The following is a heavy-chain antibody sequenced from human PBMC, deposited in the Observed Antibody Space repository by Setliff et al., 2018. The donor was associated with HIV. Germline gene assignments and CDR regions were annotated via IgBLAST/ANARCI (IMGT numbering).Heavy chain of an antibody. D-gene: IGHD1-26*01. Sequence: SETLSLTCTVSGGSLSSGFYYWSWIRQSPRTRLEWIGYVSSIGNTNYNPSLKSRVTISVDTSKNQFSLQLNSVTAADTAVYFCARTRAPYFFDFWGQGAQVTVSS. CDR3: ARTRAPYFFDF. V-gene: IGHV4-61*01. CDR1: GGSLSSGFYY. CDR2: VSSIGNT. J-gene: IGHJ4*02.